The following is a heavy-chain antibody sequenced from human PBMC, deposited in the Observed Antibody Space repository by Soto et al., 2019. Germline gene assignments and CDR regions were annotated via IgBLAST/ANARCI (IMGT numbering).Heavy chain of an antibody. Sequence: QVQLQESGPGLVKPSQTLSLTCTVSGASISSGDSFWSWIRQPPGKGLEGIAYLYSSGSTYYNPSLKRRVAISIDTAKNQFSLNLSSLTAADTAVYYCASLNLSFDPWGQGTLVTVSS. J-gene: IGHJ5*02. CDR1: GASISSGDSF. CDR3: ASLNLSFDP. V-gene: IGHV4-30-4*01. CDR2: LYSSGST.